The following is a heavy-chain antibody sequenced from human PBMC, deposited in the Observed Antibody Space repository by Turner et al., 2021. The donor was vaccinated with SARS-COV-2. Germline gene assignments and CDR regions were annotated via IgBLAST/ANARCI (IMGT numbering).Heavy chain of an antibody. D-gene: IGHD2-21*02. CDR1: GFTFSSYG. V-gene: IGHV3-30*18. CDR2: ISYDGSNK. Sequence: QVQLVESGGGVVQPGRSLRLSCAATGFTFSSYGMHWVRQAPGKGLEWVAVISYDGSNKYYTDSVKGRFTISRDNSKNTLYLQMNSLRAEDTAVYYCAKEGTFGEVTGFDYWGQGTLVTVSS. CDR3: AKEGTFGEVTGFDY. J-gene: IGHJ4*02.